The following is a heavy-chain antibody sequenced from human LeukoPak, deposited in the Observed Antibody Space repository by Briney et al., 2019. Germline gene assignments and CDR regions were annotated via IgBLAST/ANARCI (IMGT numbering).Heavy chain of an antibody. J-gene: IGHJ4*02. CDR3: AKEYSSSWYVGGLDY. CDR1: GLTFSSYG. D-gene: IGHD6-13*01. V-gene: IGHV3-30*18. Sequence: PGGSLRLSCAASGLTFSSYGMHWVRQAPGKGLEWVAVISYDGSNKYYADSVKGRFTISRDNSKNTLYLQMNSLRAEDTAVYYCAKEYSSSWYVGGLDYWGQGTLVTVSS. CDR2: ISYDGSNK.